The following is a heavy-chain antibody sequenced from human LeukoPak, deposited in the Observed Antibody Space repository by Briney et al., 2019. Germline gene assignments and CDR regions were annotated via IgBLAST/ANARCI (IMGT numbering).Heavy chain of an antibody. CDR3: ARAGRAYSSSWYWFDP. CDR1: AFTFSSYS. J-gene: IGHJ5*02. D-gene: IGHD6-13*01. V-gene: IGHV3-21*01. Sequence: GGSLRLSCAASAFTFSSYSMNWVREAPGKGLEWVSSLSSSSSYIDYADSVKGRFTISRDNAKNSLYLQMNSLRAEDTAVYYCARAGRAYSSSWYWFDPWGQGTLVTVSS. CDR2: LSSSSSYI.